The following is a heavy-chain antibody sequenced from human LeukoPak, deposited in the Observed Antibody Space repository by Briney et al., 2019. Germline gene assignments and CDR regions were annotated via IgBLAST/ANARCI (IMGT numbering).Heavy chain of an antibody. D-gene: IGHD2/OR15-2a*01. CDR2: ISSSSGYI. Sequence: PGGSLRLSCAASGFTFSSYSMNWVRQAPGKGLEWVSSISSSSGYIYYADSVKGRFTISRDNAKNSLYLQMNSLRAEDTAVYYCARDLYFGDDYWGQGTLVTVSS. CDR3: ARDLYFGDDY. J-gene: IGHJ4*02. V-gene: IGHV3-21*01. CDR1: GFTFSSYS.